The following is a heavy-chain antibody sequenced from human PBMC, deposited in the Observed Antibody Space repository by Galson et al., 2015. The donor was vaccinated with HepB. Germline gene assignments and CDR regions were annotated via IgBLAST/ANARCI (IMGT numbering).Heavy chain of an antibody. CDR1: GFTFSSYG. Sequence: SLRLSCAASGFTFSSYGMHWVRQAPGKGLEWVAVISYDGSNKYYADSVKGRFTISRDNSKNTLYLQMNSLRAEDTAVYYCAKEKRVVVVVPAAIKAPGYWGQGTLVTVSS. J-gene: IGHJ4*02. D-gene: IGHD2-2*01. CDR2: ISYDGSNK. V-gene: IGHV3-30*18. CDR3: AKEKRVVVVVPAAIKAPGY.